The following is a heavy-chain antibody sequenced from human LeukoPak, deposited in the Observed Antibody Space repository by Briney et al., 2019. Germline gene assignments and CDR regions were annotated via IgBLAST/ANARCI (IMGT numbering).Heavy chain of an antibody. CDR1: GGSISSSSYY. Sequence: SETLSLTCTVSGGSISSSSYYWGWIRQPPGKGLEWIGSIYYSGSTYYNPSLKSRVTISVDTSKNQFSLKLSSVTAADTAVYYCAREILWYSSGWYYYYYMDVWGKGTTVTISS. CDR3: AREILWYSSGWYYYYYMDV. V-gene: IGHV4-39*07. J-gene: IGHJ6*03. CDR2: IYYSGST. D-gene: IGHD6-19*01.